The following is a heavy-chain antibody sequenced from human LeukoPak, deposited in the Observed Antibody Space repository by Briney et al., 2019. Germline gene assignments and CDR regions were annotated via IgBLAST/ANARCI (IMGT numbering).Heavy chain of an antibody. CDR3: ARDYGRSRDYGMDV. J-gene: IGHJ6*02. V-gene: IGHV3-74*01. CDR2: INSDGSST. D-gene: IGHD3-10*01. Sequence: GGSLRLSCTASGFTFSNYWMHWVRQAPGKGLVWVSRINSDGSSTSYADSVKSRFTISRDNAKNTLFLQMNSLRAEDTAMYYCARDYGRSRDYGMDVWGQGTTVTVSS. CDR1: GFTFSNYW.